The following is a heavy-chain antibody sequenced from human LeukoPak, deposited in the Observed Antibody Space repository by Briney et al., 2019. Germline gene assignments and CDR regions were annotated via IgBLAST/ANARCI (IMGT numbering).Heavy chain of an antibody. CDR1: GYMFTAYY. CDR2: INPNSGGT. V-gene: IGHV1-2*02. CDR3: ARLNSGNLRGILY. Sequence: ASVKVSCKASGYMFTAYYINWVRQSPGLGLEWLGWINPNSGGTTYAQRFQGRVTMTSDTSTSTAYLKLNGLRSDDTAVYFCARLNSGNLRGILYWGQGSLVTVSS. J-gene: IGHJ4*02. D-gene: IGHD3-10*01.